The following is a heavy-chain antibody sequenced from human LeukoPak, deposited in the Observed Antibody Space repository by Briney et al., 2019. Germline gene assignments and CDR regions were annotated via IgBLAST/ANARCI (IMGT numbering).Heavy chain of an antibody. CDR3: ARGALSMANSDDAFDI. J-gene: IGHJ3*02. D-gene: IGHD1-26*01. CDR2: ISSSSSYI. CDR1: GFTFSSYS. Sequence: GGSLRLSCAASGFTFSSYSMNWVRQAPGKGLEWVSSISSSSSYIYYADSVKGRFTISRDNAKNSLYLQMNSLRAEDTAVYYCARGALSMANSDDAFDIWGQGTMVTVSS. V-gene: IGHV3-21*01.